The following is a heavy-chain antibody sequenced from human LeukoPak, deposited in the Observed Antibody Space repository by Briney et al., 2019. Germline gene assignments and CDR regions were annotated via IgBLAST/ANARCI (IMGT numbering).Heavy chain of an antibody. CDR3: ARHGQTSAWLNWFDP. V-gene: IGHV4-39*01. Sequence: SGTLSLTCTVSNGSISGSTYYCAWIRQPPGKGLEWIGSIYYSGSTDYNPSLKSRVTISIDTSKNQFSLKLTSMTDPDAAVYYCARHGQTSAWLNWFDPWGQGTLVTVSS. CDR1: NGSISGSTYY. J-gene: IGHJ5*02. D-gene: IGHD6-19*01. CDR2: IYYSGST.